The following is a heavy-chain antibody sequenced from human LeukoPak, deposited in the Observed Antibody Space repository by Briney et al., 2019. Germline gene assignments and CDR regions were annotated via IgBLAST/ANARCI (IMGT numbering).Heavy chain of an antibody. CDR1: GYTFTGYY. V-gene: IGHV1-2*02. CDR3: ARDWPGISLHFDL. J-gene: IGHJ2*01. CDR2: INPNNGGT. Sequence: ASVKVSCKASGYTFTGYYMHWVRRAPGQGLEWMGWINPNNGGTNFAQKFQGRVAMTRDTSLSTAYMDLSRLTSDDTAVYYCARDWPGISLHFDLWGRGTLITVSS. D-gene: IGHD2-15*01.